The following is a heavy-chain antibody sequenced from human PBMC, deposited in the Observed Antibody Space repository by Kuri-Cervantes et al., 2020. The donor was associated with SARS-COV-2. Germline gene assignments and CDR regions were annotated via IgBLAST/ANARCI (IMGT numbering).Heavy chain of an antibody. CDR1: GGSISSGDYY. CDR3: AGSSKYYYYMDV. J-gene: IGHJ6*03. V-gene: IGHV4-30-4*08. D-gene: IGHD2-2*01. CDR2: IDYSGST. Sequence: SETLSLTCTVSGGSISSGDYYWSWIRQPPGKGLEWIGYIDYSGSTYYNPSLKSRVTISVDTSKNQFSLKLSAVTAADTAVYYCAGSSKYYYYMDVWGKGTTVTVSS.